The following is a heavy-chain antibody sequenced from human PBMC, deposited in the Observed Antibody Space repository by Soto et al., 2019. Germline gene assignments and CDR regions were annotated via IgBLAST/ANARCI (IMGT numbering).Heavy chain of an antibody. CDR1: GFTFSTYA. CDR3: AKLDPLTASPTGY. D-gene: IGHD2-8*02. Sequence: EVQLLESGGGLVQPGGSLRLSCAVSGFTFSTYAMIWVRQAPGKGLEWVSTISGTGGGTYYADSVRGRFTIFRDTSKDTLYLQVNSLRAEDTAVYYCAKLDPLTASPTGYWGQGTLVTVSS. J-gene: IGHJ4*02. CDR2: ISGTGGGT. V-gene: IGHV3-23*01.